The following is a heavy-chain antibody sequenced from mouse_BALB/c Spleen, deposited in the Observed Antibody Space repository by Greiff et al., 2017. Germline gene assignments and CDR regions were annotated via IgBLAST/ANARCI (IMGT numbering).Heavy chain of an antibody. CDR2: ISSGGGST. J-gene: IGHJ2*01. V-gene: IGHV5-12-1*01. D-gene: IGHD1-2*01. Sequence: EVMLVESGGGLVKPGGSLKLSCAASGFAFSSYDMSWVRQTPEKRLEWVAYISSGGGSTYYPDTVKGRFTISRDNAKNTLYLQMSSLKSEDTAMYYCARDYGLDYWGQGTTLTVSS. CDR1: GFAFSSYD. CDR3: ARDYGLDY.